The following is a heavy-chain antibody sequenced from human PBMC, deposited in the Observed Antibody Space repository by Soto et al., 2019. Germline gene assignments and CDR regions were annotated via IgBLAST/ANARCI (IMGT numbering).Heavy chain of an antibody. CDR1: GYTFTGYY. D-gene: IGHD6-6*01. Sequence: ASVKVSCKASGYTFTGYYMHWVRQAPGQGLEWMGWINPNSGGTNYAQKFQGWVTMTRDTSISTAYMELSRLRSDDTAVYYCARAQGEQLASNLDYWGQGTLVTVSS. V-gene: IGHV1-2*04. J-gene: IGHJ4*02. CDR2: INPNSGGT. CDR3: ARAQGEQLASNLDY.